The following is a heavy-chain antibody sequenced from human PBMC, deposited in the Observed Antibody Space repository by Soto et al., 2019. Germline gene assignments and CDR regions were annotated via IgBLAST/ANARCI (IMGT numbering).Heavy chain of an antibody. CDR2: IIHAGTST. D-gene: IGHD4-17*01. Sequence: EVQVVEAGGDLVQAGGSLRLSCAASGFTFSSYWMHWVRQAPGKGLVWVSRIIHAGTSTYYADSVKGRFTISRDNAKNTVYLQMNSLTAEDTAVYYCARGQDGGHYGFANWGQGTLVTVSS. CDR1: GFTFSSYW. J-gene: IGHJ4*02. CDR3: ARGQDGGHYGFAN. V-gene: IGHV3-74*01.